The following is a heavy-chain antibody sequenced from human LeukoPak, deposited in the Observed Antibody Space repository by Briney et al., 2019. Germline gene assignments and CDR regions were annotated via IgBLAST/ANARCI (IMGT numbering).Heavy chain of an antibody. D-gene: IGHD3-22*01. J-gene: IGHJ4*02. V-gene: IGHV3-11*04. Sequence: PGGSLRLSCAASEFSVGSNYMTWVRQAPGKGLEWVSYIRSSGSTIYYADSVKGRFTISRDNAKNSLYLQMNSLRAEDTAVYYCASIIRYYYDSSGFPSGWGQGTLVTVSS. CDR3: ASIIRYYYDSSGFPSG. CDR2: IRSSGSTI. CDR1: EFSVGSNY.